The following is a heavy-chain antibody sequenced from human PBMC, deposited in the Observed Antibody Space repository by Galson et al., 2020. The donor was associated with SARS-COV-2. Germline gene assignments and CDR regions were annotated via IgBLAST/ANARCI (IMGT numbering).Heavy chain of an antibody. Sequence: GGYLTLYCAASGFALSNYRMHWLSQPPAGGLERMPRIKHNGSIITYEDSVKGRFTISRDNAKHTLELQMNSRRSEDTALYYCAGALASWGQGTLVTVS. CDR1: GFALSNYR. J-gene: IGHJ4*02. CDR2: IKHNGSII. CDR3: AGALAS. V-gene: IGHV3-74*01.